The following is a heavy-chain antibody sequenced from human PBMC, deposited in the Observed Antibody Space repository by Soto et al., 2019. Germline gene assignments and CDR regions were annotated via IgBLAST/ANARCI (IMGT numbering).Heavy chain of an antibody. CDR2: INNAGST. V-gene: IGHV3-66*01. J-gene: IGHJ6*02. CDR1: GFDASVNF. Sequence: PGGSMRLSYAASGFDASVNFMTWVRQAPGRGLEWVSTINNAGSTFYADSVKGRFTISGDNSKNTLYLQMNSLRVEDTAMYYCVRENYFYGMDVWGQGTAVTVSS. CDR3: VRENYFYGMDV.